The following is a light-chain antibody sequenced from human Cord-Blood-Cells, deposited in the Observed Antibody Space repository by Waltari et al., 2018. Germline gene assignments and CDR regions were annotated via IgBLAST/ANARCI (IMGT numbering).Light chain of an antibody. CDR2: DAS. Sequence: EIVLTQSPATLSLSPGERATLSCRASQSVSSSLAWYQQKPGQAPRLLIYDASSKATGIPARFSGSGSGTDFTLTISILEPEDFAVYYCQQRSNWPLTFGGGTKVEIK. V-gene: IGKV3-11*01. CDR1: QSVSSS. CDR3: QQRSNWPLT. J-gene: IGKJ4*01.